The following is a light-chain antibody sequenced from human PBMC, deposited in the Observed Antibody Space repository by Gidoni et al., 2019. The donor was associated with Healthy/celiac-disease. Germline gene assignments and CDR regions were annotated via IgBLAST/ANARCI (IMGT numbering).Light chain of an antibody. CDR2: DAS. V-gene: IGKV3-11*01. CDR1: QSVSSY. J-gene: IGKJ2*01. Sequence: LPPPTLSLSPGERATPSCRASQSVSSYLAWYQQKPGQAPRLLIYDASNRATGIPARFSGSGSGTDFTLTISSLEPEDFAVYYCQQRSNWPPTFGQGTKLEIK. CDR3: QQRSNWPPT.